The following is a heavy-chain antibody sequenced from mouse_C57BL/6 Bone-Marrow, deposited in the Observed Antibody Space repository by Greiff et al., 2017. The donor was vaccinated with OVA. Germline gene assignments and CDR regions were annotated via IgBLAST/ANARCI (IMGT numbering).Heavy chain of an antibody. V-gene: IGHV1-59*01. D-gene: IGHD1-1*01. CDR1: GYTFTSYW. J-gene: IGHJ4*01. CDR2: IDPSDSYT. CDR3: AREDYYVSSDAMDY. Sequence: QVQLQQPGAELVRPGTSVKLSCKASGYTFTSYWMHWVKQRPGQGLEWIGVIDPSDSYTNYNQKFKGKATLTVDTSSSTAYMQLSSLTSEDSAVYYCAREDYYVSSDAMDYWGQGTSVTVSS.